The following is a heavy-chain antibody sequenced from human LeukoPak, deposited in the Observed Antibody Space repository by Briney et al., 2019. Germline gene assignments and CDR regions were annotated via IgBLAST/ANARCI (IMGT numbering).Heavy chain of an antibody. CDR2: INPNSGGT. V-gene: IGHV1-2*02. Sequence: GASVKVSCTASGYTFTGYYMHWVRQAPGQGLEWMGWINPNSGGTNYAQKFQGRVTMTRDTSISTAYMELSRLRSDDTAVYYCAIVATTPYYYYGMDVWGQGTTVTVSS. J-gene: IGHJ6*02. CDR1: GYTFTGYY. D-gene: IGHD5-12*01. CDR3: AIVATTPYYYYGMDV.